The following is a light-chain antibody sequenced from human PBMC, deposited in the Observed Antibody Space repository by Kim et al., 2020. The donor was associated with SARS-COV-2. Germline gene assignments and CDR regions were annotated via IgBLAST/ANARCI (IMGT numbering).Light chain of an antibody. CDR2: LGS. CDR3: MQALQTPPT. Sequence: PACMSCRSSQSLMEINGVNDFTWYLQKPGQSPQLLIYLGSNRASGVPDRFRGRGSCTDFTLVISRVEAEDVGIYYCMQALQTPPTFGQGTKLAI. CDR1: QSLMEINGVND. V-gene: IGKV2-28*01. J-gene: IGKJ2*01.